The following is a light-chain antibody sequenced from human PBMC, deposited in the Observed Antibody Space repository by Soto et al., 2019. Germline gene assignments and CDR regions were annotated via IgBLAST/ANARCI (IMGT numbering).Light chain of an antibody. CDR3: QSYDSSLSGHV. CDR1: SSNIGAGYD. Sequence: QAVLTQTPSVSGAPGQRVTISCTGSSSNIGAGYDVHWYQQLPGTAPKLLIYGNSNRPSGVPDRFSGSKSGTSASLTITGLQAEDEADYYCQSYDSSLSGHVFGTGTKVTVL. V-gene: IGLV1-40*01. CDR2: GNS. J-gene: IGLJ1*01.